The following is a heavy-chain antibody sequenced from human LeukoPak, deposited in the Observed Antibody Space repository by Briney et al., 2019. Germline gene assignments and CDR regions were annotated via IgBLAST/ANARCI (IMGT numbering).Heavy chain of an antibody. CDR2: ISSSSSTI. D-gene: IGHD5-18*01. CDR1: GFTFSSCS. J-gene: IGHJ4*02. Sequence: PGGSLRLSCAAPGFTFSSCSMNWVRQAPGKGLEWVSYISSSSSTIYYADSVKGRFTISRDNAKNSLYLQMNSLRAEDTAVYYCARVLYSYGYTSFDYWGQGTLVTVSS. V-gene: IGHV3-48*01. CDR3: ARVLYSYGYTSFDY.